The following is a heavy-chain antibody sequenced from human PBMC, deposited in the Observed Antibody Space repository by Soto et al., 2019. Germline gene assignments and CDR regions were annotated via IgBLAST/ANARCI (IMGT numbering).Heavy chain of an antibody. D-gene: IGHD2-15*01. CDR1: GDTFINYA. CDR2: IIPFYGTA. CDR3: ARDLGGCSAGSCRYNWLDS. J-gene: IGHJ5*01. Sequence: QVQLVQSGAEVKKPGSSVKVSCKASGDTFINYAISWVRQAPGQGLEWMGGIIPFYGTAHYAQKFQDRVTIIADTSTSTADMELSSLRPEDTAVYYCARDLGGCSAGSCRYNWLDSWGQGTLVTVSS. V-gene: IGHV1-69*06.